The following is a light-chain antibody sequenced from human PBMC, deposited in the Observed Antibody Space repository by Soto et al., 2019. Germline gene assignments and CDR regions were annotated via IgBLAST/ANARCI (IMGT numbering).Light chain of an antibody. CDR3: SSYTTSSTWV. V-gene: IGLV2-14*01. Sequence: QSALTQPASVYGSPGHSITISCTGSSSDIGVYNYVSWYQHHPGKAPKVMIYEVSNRPSGVSSRFSGSKSANTASLTISGLQAEDEAYYYCSSYTTSSTWVVGGGTKLTVL. J-gene: IGLJ3*02. CDR2: EVS. CDR1: SSDIGVYNY.